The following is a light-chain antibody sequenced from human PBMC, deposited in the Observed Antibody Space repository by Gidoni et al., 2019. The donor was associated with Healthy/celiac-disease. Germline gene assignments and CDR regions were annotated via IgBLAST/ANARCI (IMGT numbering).Light chain of an antibody. CDR1: QSFSSY. Sequence: DIQMTQSPSSLSASVGDRVTITCRASQSFSSYLNWYQQKPGKAPKLLIYAASSLQSGVPSRFSGSGSGTDFTLTISSLQPEDFATYYCQQSYSTPPTFGRGTKLEIK. CDR2: AAS. V-gene: IGKV1-39*01. J-gene: IGKJ2*01. CDR3: QQSYSTPPT.